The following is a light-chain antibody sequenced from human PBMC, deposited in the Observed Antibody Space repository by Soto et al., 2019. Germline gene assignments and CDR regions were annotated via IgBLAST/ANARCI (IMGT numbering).Light chain of an antibody. Sequence: EIVLARSPGTLSLSPGERATLSCRSSQSVSSNYLAWYQQKPDQAPSLVIYDVSGRATGIPDRFSGSGSGTDFTLTISRLEHEDVAVYYCQQYGRSPTFGQGTKVEIK. J-gene: IGKJ1*01. V-gene: IGKV3-20*01. CDR1: QSVSSNY. CDR3: QQYGRSPT. CDR2: DVS.